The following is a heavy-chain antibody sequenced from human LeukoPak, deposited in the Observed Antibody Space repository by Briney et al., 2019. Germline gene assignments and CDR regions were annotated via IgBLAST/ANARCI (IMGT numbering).Heavy chain of an antibody. CDR1: GASY. J-gene: IGHJ6*02. Sequence: SETLSLTCTVSGASYWGWVRQSPEMGLEWIGSIYSTGGTYYNPSLKSRLTISLDTSKRQFSLKMTSMTAADTAVYYCARHGGGGYDYYYGMDVWGQGTTVTVSS. V-gene: IGHV4-39*07. CDR2: IYSTGGT. CDR3: ARHGGGGYDYYYGMDV. D-gene: IGHD5-12*01.